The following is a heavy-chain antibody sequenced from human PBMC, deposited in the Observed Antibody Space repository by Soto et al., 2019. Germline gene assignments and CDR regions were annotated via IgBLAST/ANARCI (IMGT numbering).Heavy chain of an antibody. Sequence: EVQLLESGGGLVQPGGSLRLSCAASGFTFSSYVMSWVRQAPGKGLEWVSAISGSGGSTYYADSVKGRFTISRDNSKNTLYLQMNSLRAEDTAVYYCAKEGARGCTNGVCYLYYFDYWGQGTLVTVSS. V-gene: IGHV3-23*01. J-gene: IGHJ4*02. CDR2: ISGSGGST. D-gene: IGHD2-8*01. CDR1: GFTFSSYV. CDR3: AKEGARGCTNGVCYLYYFDY.